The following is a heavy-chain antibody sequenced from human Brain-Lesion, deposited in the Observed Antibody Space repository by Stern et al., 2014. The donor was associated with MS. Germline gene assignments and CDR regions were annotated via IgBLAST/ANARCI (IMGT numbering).Heavy chain of an antibody. CDR3: ARAELELRYGETVYYFDY. D-gene: IGHD1-7*01. CDR2: IYYSGST. J-gene: IGHJ4*02. Sequence: QVQLEESGPGLVKPSETLSLTCTVSGGSISSYYWSWIRQPPGKGLEWIGYIYYSGSTNYNPSLKSRVTISVDTSKNQFSLKLSSVTAADTAVYYCARAELELRYGETVYYFDYWGQGTLVTVSS. CDR1: GGSISSYY. V-gene: IGHV4-59*01.